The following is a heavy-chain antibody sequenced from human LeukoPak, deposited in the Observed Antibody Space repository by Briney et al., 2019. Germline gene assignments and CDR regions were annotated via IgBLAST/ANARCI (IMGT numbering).Heavy chain of an antibody. Sequence: GGSLRLSCAASGFTFSSYSMSWVRQAPGKGLEWVSYISSSSSTIYYADSVKGRFTISRDNAKNPLYLQMNSLRAEDTAVYNCARDRQQLVRDAFDIWGQGTMVTVSS. D-gene: IGHD6-13*01. CDR3: ARDRQQLVRDAFDI. J-gene: IGHJ3*02. CDR1: GFTFSSYS. CDR2: ISSSSSTI. V-gene: IGHV3-48*04.